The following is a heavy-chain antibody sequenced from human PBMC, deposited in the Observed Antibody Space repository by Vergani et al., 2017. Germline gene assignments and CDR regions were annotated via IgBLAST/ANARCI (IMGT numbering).Heavy chain of an antibody. Sequence: QVQLQESGPGLVKPSQTLSLTCTVSGGSISSGSYYWSWIRQPAGKGLEWIGRIYTSGSTNYNPSLKSRVTISVDTSKNQFSLKLSSVTAADTAVYYCAGLSWPAALNDAFDIWGQGTMVTVSS. CDR1: GGSISSGSYY. D-gene: IGHD2-2*01. V-gene: IGHV4-61*02. CDR2: IYTSGST. CDR3: AGLSWPAALNDAFDI. J-gene: IGHJ3*02.